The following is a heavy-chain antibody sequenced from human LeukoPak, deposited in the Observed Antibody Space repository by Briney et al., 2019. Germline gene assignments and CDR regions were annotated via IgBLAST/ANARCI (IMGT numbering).Heavy chain of an antibody. CDR2: IYADGNT. V-gene: IGHV3-53*01. D-gene: IGHD3-3*01. CDR1: GFIVNTNY. Sequence: WGSLRLSCAASGFIVNTNYMSWVRQAPGRGLEWVSFIYADGNTYYADSVKGRFTTSRDISKNAVFLQMNSLRAEDTAVYYCARHDWFDPWGQGTLVTVSS. J-gene: IGHJ5*02. CDR3: ARHDWFDP.